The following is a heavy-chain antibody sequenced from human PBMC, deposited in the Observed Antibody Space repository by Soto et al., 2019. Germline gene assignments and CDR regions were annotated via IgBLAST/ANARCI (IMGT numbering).Heavy chain of an antibody. J-gene: IGHJ6*02. D-gene: IGHD1-26*01. CDR3: ARGEYYYYGMDV. Sequence: GGSLRLSCAASGFTFSDYYMSWIRQAPGKGLEWVSYISSSSSYTNYADSVKGRFTISRDNAKNSLYLQMNSLRAEDTAVYYCARGEYYYYGMDVWGQGTTVTVSS. CDR2: ISSSSSYT. V-gene: IGHV3-11*05. CDR1: GFTFSDYY.